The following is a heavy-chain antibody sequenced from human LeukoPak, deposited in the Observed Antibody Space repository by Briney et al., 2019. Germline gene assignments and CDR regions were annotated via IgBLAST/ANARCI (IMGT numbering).Heavy chain of an antibody. Sequence: GGSMTLSCAAFRPFLMSYSVKWARHARGEGREWGSFLSRIRTYFNYADSMKGRFTSSRDNAKKSLFLQMNSLRGEDTAVYYCARIPYRSSLIDAFDIWGQGTIVTVYS. V-gene: IGHV3-21*01. CDR3: ARIPYRSSLIDAFDI. J-gene: IGHJ3*02. CDR1: RPFLMSYS. D-gene: IGHD6-19*01. CDR2: LSRIRTYF.